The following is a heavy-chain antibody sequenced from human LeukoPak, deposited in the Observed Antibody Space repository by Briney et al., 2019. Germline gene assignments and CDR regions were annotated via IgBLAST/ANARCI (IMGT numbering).Heavy chain of an antibody. V-gene: IGHV3-23*01. J-gene: IGHJ4*02. CDR2: VSGSGDVT. CDR3: AKDRFGSTVVREFDY. D-gene: IGHD4-23*01. CDR1: GFTFSSYA. Sequence: QPGGSLRLSCAASGFTFSSYAMSWVRQAPGKGLEWVSAVSGSGDVTYYADPLKGRFTISRDNSKTTLYLQMNSLRAEDTAVYYCAKDRFGSTVVREFDYWGQGTLVTVSS.